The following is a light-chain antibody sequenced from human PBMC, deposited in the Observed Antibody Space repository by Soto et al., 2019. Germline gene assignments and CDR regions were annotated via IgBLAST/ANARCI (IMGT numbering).Light chain of an antibody. CDR3: SSYGGSSTYYV. CDR2: EVS. Sequence: QSALTQPPSASGSPGQSVTISCTGASSDVGGYNFVSWYQHHPGKAPKLLIYEVSQRPSGVPDRFSASKSGNTASLTVSGLRPEDEADYYCSSYGGSSTYYVFGTGTKLTVL. J-gene: IGLJ1*01. CDR1: SSDVGGYNF. V-gene: IGLV2-8*01.